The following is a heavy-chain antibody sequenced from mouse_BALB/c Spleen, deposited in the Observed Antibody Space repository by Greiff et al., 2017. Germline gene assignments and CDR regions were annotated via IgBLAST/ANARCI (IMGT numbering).Heavy chain of an antibody. D-gene: IGHD2-1*01. CDR2: ISSGSSTI. CDR1: GFTFSSFG. CDR3: AIVYYGNYVGAMDY. Sequence: EVKLMESGGGLVQPGGSRKLSCAASGFTFSSFGMHWVRQAPEKGLEWVAYISSGSSTIYYADTVKGRFTISRDNPKNTLFLQMTSLRSKDTAMYYCAIVYYGNYVGAMDYWGQGTSVTVSS. J-gene: IGHJ4*01. V-gene: IGHV5-17*02.